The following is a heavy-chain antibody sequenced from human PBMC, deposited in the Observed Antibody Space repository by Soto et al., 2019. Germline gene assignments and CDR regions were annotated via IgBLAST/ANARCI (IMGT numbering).Heavy chain of an antibody. V-gene: IGHV3-13*01. CDR2: IGTAGDT. J-gene: IGHJ3*02. D-gene: IGHD3-22*01. CDR3: ARGPGYDSSGFRTDAFDI. Sequence: GGSLRLSCASSVFTFISYDMHWGRQATGKGLEWVSAIGTAGDTYYPGSVKGRFTISREHAKNSLYLQMNSLRAGDTAVYYCARGPGYDSSGFRTDAFDIWGQGTMVTVSS. CDR1: VFTFISYD.